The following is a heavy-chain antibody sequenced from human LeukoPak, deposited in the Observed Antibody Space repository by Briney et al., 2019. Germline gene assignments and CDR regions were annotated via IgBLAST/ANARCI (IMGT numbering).Heavy chain of an antibody. CDR3: ARAGSGGTTFYYFDY. V-gene: IGHV4-34*01. Sequence: SGTLSLTCAVYGGSFSGYYWSWIRQPPGKGLEWIGEINHSGSTNYNPSLKSRVTISVDTSKNQFSLKLSSVTAADTAVYYCARAGSGGTTFYYFDYWGQGTLVTVSS. CDR1: GGSFSGYY. J-gene: IGHJ4*02. CDR2: INHSGST. D-gene: IGHD1-1*01.